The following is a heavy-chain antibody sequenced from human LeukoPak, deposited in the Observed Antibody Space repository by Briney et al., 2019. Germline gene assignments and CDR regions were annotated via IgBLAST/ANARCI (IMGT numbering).Heavy chain of an antibody. J-gene: IGHJ4*02. D-gene: IGHD3-22*01. Sequence: QSEGSLRLSCAASGFTFDTHAMSWVRQAPGKGLEWISTMSGHGHNVYYADSVKGRFTISRDNSKNTLYLHMNSLRAEDTAINYCGKFRGMIVASYFFDYWGQGALVTVSS. CDR3: GKFRGMIVASYFFDY. CDR2: MSGHGHNV. CDR1: GFTFDTHA. V-gene: IGHV3-23*01.